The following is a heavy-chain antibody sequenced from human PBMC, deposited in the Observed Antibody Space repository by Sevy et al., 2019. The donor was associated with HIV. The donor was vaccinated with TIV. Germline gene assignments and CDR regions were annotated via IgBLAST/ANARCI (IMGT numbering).Heavy chain of an antibody. V-gene: IGHV4-59*01. Sequence: SETLSLTCTVSGGSISSYYWSWIRQPPGKGLEWIGYIYYSGSTNCNPSLKSRVTISVDTSKNQFSLKLSSVTAADTAVYYCARKYCSGGSCYLNWFDPWGQGTLVTVSS. J-gene: IGHJ5*02. CDR3: ARKYCSGGSCYLNWFDP. D-gene: IGHD2-15*01. CDR2: IYYSGST. CDR1: GGSISSYY.